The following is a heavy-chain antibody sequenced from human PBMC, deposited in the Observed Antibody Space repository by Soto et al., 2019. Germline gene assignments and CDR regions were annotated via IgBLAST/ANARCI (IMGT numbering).Heavy chain of an antibody. Sequence: ASVKVSCKASGGTFSSYTISWVRQAPGQGLEWMGRIIPILGIANYAQKFQGRVTMTAGKSTSTAYMELRSLRSEDTAFYYCATSYGSGYRAFDYWGQGALVTVSS. CDR1: GGTFSSYT. J-gene: IGHJ4*02. CDR2: IIPILGIA. CDR3: ATSYGSGYRAFDY. D-gene: IGHD3-10*01. V-gene: IGHV1-69*02.